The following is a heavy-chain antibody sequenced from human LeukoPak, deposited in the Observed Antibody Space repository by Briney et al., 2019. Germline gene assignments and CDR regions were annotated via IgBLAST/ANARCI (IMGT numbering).Heavy chain of an antibody. V-gene: IGHV3-33*06. CDR3: AKGGDIVVVVAATRFDY. CDR2: IWYDGSNK. D-gene: IGHD2-15*01. J-gene: IGHJ4*02. CDR1: GFTFSSYG. Sequence: PGGSLRLSCAASGFTFSSYGMHWVRQAPGKGLEWVAVIWYDGSNKYYADSVKGRFTISRDNSKNTLYLQMNSLRAEDTAVYYCAKGGDIVVVVAATRFDYWGQGTLVTDSS.